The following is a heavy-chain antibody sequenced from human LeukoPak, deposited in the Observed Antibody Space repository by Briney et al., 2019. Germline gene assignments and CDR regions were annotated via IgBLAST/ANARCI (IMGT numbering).Heavy chain of an antibody. CDR2: INAGNGNT. Sequence: GASVKVSCKASGYTFTGYYMHWVRQAPGQGLEWMGWINAGNGNTKYSQKFQGRVTITRDTSASTAYMELSSLRSEDTAVYYCARDVPVYYGGGPHDAFDIWGQGTMVTVSS. J-gene: IGHJ3*02. D-gene: IGHD4-23*01. V-gene: IGHV1-3*01. CDR1: GYTFTGYY. CDR3: ARDVPVYYGGGPHDAFDI.